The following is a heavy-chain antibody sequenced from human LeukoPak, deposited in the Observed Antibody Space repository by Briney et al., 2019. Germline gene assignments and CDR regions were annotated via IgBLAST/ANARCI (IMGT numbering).Heavy chain of an antibody. D-gene: IGHD1-1*01. V-gene: IGHV1-69*05. CDR1: GDTFSNDA. CDR3: ARRSRQPRHAYFDY. Sequence: VASVKVSCKTCGDTFSNDAISWGRQAHEEGPAWMGDIIPKFGTTNYAQKFRGRVSITTDDSTTTAYMELSRLKSDDTAVYYCARRSRQPRHAYFDYWGLGTLVTVSS. J-gene: IGHJ4*02. CDR2: IIPKFGTT.